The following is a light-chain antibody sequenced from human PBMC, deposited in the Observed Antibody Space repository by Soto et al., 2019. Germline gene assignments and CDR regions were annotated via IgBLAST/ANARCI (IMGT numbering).Light chain of an antibody. CDR2: GAS. CDR3: QHFGNSIWT. Sequence: EIVLTQSPGTLSLSPGERATLSCRASQSVASRNLAWYQQKSGQAPRLLIYGASSRAIHTPDRFSGSGSGTDFTLTISGLEPADFAVYYCQHFGNSIWTFGQGTKV. CDR1: QSVASRN. J-gene: IGKJ1*01. V-gene: IGKV3-20*01.